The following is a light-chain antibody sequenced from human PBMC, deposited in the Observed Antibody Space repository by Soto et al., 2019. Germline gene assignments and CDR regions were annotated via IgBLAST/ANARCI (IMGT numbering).Light chain of an antibody. CDR2: AAS. J-gene: IGKJ1*01. CDR1: QSISSW. Sequence: DIQMTQSPSTLSASVGDRVTITCRASQSISSWLAWFQQKPGKVPKRLIYAASSLQSGVPSRFSGSGYGTDFTLTISSLQPEDFATYYCLQHNSYPWTFGQGTRVEIK. CDR3: LQHNSYPWT. V-gene: IGKV1-5*01.